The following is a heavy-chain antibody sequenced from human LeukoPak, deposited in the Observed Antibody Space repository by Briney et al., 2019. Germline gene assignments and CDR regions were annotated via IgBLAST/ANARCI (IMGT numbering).Heavy chain of an antibody. Sequence: ASVKVSCKASGYTFTGYYMHWVRQAPGQGLEWMGIINPSGGSTSYAQKFPGRVTMTRDMSTSTVYMELSSLRSEDTAVYYCARDRQYSSSWYRVHYYYYYMDVWGKGTTVTVSS. CDR3: ARDRQYSSSWYRVHYYYYYMDV. CDR2: INPSGGST. J-gene: IGHJ6*03. V-gene: IGHV1-46*01. CDR1: GYTFTGYY. D-gene: IGHD6-13*01.